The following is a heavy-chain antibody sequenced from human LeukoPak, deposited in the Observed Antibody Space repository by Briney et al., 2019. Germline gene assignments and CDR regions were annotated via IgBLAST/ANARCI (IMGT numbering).Heavy chain of an antibody. D-gene: IGHD3-10*01. CDR1: GGSISSYY. Sequence: SETLSLTCTVSGGSISSYYWSWIRQPAGKGLEWIGRIYTSGSTNYNPSLKSRVTMSVDTSKNQFSLKLSSVTAADTAVYYCAREGGSGSYYNGEPLEPYYFDYWGQGTLVTVSS. V-gene: IGHV4-4*07. CDR2: IYTSGST. J-gene: IGHJ4*02. CDR3: AREGGSGSYYNGEPLEPYYFDY.